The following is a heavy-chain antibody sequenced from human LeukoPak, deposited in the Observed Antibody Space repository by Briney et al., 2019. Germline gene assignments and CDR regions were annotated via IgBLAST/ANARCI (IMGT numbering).Heavy chain of an antibody. V-gene: IGHV1-69*04. D-gene: IGHD6-6*01. CDR1: GGTFSSYA. CDR3: AREALGAARVLVPYDY. Sequence: ASVKVSCKASGGTFSSYAISWVRQAPGQGLGWMGRIIPILGIANYAQKFQGRVTITADKSTSTAYMELSSLRSEDTAVYYCAREALGAARVLVPYDYWGQGTLVTVSS. J-gene: IGHJ4*02. CDR2: IIPILGIA.